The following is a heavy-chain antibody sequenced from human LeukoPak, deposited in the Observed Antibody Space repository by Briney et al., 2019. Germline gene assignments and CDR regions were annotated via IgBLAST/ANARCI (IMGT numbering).Heavy chain of an antibody. D-gene: IGHD2-2*01. CDR1: GFTFSSYS. CDR3: ASEGSHCSSTSCRRVDI. Sequence: QTGGSLRLSCAASGFTFSSYSMNWVRQAPGKGLGWVSYISSSSSTIYYADSVKGRFTISRDNAKNSLYLQMNSLRAEDTAVYYCASEGSHCSSTSCRRVDIWGQGTMVTVSS. CDR2: ISSSSSTI. J-gene: IGHJ3*02. V-gene: IGHV3-48*01.